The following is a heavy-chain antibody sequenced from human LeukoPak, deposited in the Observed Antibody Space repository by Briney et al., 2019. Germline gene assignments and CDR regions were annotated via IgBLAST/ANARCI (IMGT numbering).Heavy chain of an antibody. J-gene: IGHJ4*02. CDR2: ISSSSSYI. V-gene: IGHV3-21*01. D-gene: IGHD5-12*01. CDR3: AKYDGVATNLYFDY. CDR1: GFIFSSYS. Sequence: KPGGSLRLSCAASGFIFSSYSMNWVRQAPGKGPEWVSSISSSSSYIYYADSVKGRFTISRDNAKNSLYLQMKSLRAEDTAVYYCAKYDGVATNLYFDYWGQGTLVTVSS.